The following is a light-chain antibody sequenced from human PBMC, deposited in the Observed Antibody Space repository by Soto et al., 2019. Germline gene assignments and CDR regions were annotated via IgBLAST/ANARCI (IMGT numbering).Light chain of an antibody. CDR3: QQRRT. Sequence: EIVLTQSPATLSLSPGERATLSCTASQSVSSYLAWYQQKPGQAPRLLIYDASNRATGIPARFSGSGYGTDFTRTISSLEPEDFAVYYCQQRRTFGQGTKVEIK. CDR1: QSVSSY. CDR2: DAS. V-gene: IGKV3-11*01. J-gene: IGKJ1*01.